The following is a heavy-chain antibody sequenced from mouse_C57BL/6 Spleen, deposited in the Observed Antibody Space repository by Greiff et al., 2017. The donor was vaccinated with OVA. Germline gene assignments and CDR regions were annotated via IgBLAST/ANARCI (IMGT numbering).Heavy chain of an antibody. CDR1: GYAFSSSW. D-gene: IGHD2-3*01. CDR2: IYPGDGDT. V-gene: IGHV1-82*01. Sequence: QVQLQQSGPELVKPGASVKISCKASGYAFSSSWMNWVKQRPGKGLEWIGRIYPGDGDTNYNGKFKGKATLTADKSSSTAYMQLSSLTSEDSAVYLCSRYDGFYAMDYGGQGTSVTVSS. CDR3: SRYDGFYAMDY. J-gene: IGHJ4*01.